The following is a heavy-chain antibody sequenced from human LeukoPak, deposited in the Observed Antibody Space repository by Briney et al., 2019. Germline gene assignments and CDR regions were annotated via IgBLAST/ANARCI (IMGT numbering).Heavy chain of an antibody. CDR3: ARVGATVYGYFDY. CDR1: GFTFSSHW. D-gene: IGHD1-26*01. J-gene: IGHJ4*02. V-gene: IGHV3-74*01. Sequence: PGGSLRLSCAASGFTFSSHWMHWVRQAPGKGLVWVSRINFDGSSTYYADSVKGRFTISRDNSKNTLYLQMNSLRAEDTAVYYCARVGATVYGYFDYWGQGTLVTVSS. CDR2: INFDGSST.